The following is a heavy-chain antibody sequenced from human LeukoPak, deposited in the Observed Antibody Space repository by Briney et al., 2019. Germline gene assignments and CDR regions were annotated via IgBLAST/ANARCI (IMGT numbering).Heavy chain of an antibody. Sequence: SQTLSLTCAISGDSVSSNSAAWNWIRQSPSRGLEWLGRTYYRSKWYNDYAVSVKSRITINPDTSKNQFSLQLNSVTAADTAVYYCARHADYGDYAWIDYWGQGTLVTVSS. V-gene: IGHV6-1*01. CDR2: TYYRSKWYN. CDR3: ARHADYGDYAWIDY. CDR1: GDSVSSNSAA. D-gene: IGHD4-17*01. J-gene: IGHJ4*02.